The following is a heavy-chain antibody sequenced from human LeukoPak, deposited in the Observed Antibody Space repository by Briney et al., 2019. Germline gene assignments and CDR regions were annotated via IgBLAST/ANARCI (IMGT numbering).Heavy chain of an antibody. CDR3: ARSVYCSSTSCRYYFDY. CDR2: IYPGDSDT. V-gene: IGHV5-51*01. D-gene: IGHD2-2*01. CDR1: GYSFTSYW. J-gene: IGHJ4*02. Sequence: GESLEISCKGSGYSFTSYWIGWVRQMPGKGLEWMGIIYPGDSDTRYSPSFQGQVTISADKSISTAYLQWSSLKASDTAMYYCARSVYCSSTSCRYYFDYWGQGTLVTVSS.